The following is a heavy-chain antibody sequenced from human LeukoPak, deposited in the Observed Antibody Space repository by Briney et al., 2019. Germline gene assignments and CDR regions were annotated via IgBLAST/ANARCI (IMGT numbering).Heavy chain of an antibody. CDR1: GGSISSGSYY. J-gene: IGHJ4*02. D-gene: IGHD1-26*01. CDR3: ARVRWQLAWTFDY. CDR2: IYTSGST. Sequence: TLSLTCTVSGGSISSGSYYWSWIRQPAGKGLEWIGRIYTSGSTNYNPSLKSRVTISVDTSKNQFSLKLSSVTAADTAVYYCARVRWQLAWTFDYWGQGTLVTVSS. V-gene: IGHV4-61*02.